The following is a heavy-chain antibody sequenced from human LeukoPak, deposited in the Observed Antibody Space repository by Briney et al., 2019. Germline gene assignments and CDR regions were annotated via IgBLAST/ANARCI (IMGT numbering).Heavy chain of an antibody. CDR2: IIPIFSTA. J-gene: IGHJ4*02. Sequence: SVRVSCKASGGTFSSYAISWVRQAPGQGLEWMGGIIPIFSTANYAQKFQGRVTITADESTSTAYMELSSLRSEDTAVYYCARKGSMLITKAALDYWGQGTLVTVSS. CDR1: GGTFSSYA. V-gene: IGHV1-69*01. CDR3: ARKGSMLITKAALDY. D-gene: IGHD2-2*01.